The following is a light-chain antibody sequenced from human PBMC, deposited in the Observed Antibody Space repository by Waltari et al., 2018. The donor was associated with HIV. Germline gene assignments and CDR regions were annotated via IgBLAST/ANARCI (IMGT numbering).Light chain of an antibody. CDR1: STDIGNYNI. J-gene: IGLJ3*02. CDR3: SSLRV. Sequence: HSALTQPASVSGSPGQSITISCTGSSTDIGNYNIVSWYQHHPGKAPKLILFAVNKRPSGVSVRFSGSKSGNTASLTISAIQAEDEADYYCSSLRVFGGGTKLTVL. V-gene: IGLV2-23*02. CDR2: AVN.